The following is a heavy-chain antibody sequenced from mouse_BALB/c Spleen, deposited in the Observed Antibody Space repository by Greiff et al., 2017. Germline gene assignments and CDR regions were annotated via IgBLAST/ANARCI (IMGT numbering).Heavy chain of an antibody. Sequence: EVQLQQSGAELVRSGASVKLSCTASGFNIKDYYMHWVKQRPEQGLEWIGWIDPENDDTEYAPKFQGKATMTADTTSNTAYLQLRSLTSEDTAVYYCSVCDGTTRDYWGQGTTLTVSS. J-gene: IGHJ2*01. CDR1: GFNIKDYY. CDR3: SVCDGTTRDY. D-gene: IGHD2-3*01. V-gene: IGHV14-4*02. CDR2: IDPENDDT.